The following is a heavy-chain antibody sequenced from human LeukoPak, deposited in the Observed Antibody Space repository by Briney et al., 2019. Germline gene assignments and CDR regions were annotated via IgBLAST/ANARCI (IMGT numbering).Heavy chain of an antibody. J-gene: IGHJ5*01. CDR1: GYYFNGHY. D-gene: IGHD2-15*01. Sequence: ASVKVSCKASGYYFNGHYMYWLRQAPGQGLEWMGWINTHSGATNYAQKFHGRVTLTRDTSTTTAYMELGSLKSDDTAVYYCARVPTALAMVAATQGRNVWFDSWGQGTLVTVSS. V-gene: IGHV1-2*02. CDR2: INTHSGAT. CDR3: ARVPTALAMVAATQGRNVWFDS.